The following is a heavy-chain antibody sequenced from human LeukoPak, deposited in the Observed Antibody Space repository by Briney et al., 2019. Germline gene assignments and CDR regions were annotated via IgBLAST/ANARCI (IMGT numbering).Heavy chain of an antibody. Sequence: HPGGSLRLSCAASDFTFSNYWMHWVRQAPGKGLVWVSRIYSDGSITTYTDSVKGRFTISRDNAKNSLYLQMNSLRAEDTAVYYCASPRAAARSGVGYWGQGTLVTVSS. V-gene: IGHV3-74*03. CDR2: IYSDGSIT. J-gene: IGHJ4*02. CDR1: DFTFSNYW. CDR3: ASPRAAARSGVGY. D-gene: IGHD6-13*01.